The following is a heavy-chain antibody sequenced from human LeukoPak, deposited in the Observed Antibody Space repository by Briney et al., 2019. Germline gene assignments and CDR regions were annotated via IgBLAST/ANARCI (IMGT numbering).Heavy chain of an antibody. V-gene: IGHV3-23*01. Sequence: PGGSLRLSCAASGFTFSTYAMSWVPQAPGKGLEWVSTIGGSGSSTYYADSVKGRFTISRDNSKNTLYLQMNSLRAEDTAVYYCAKMRGYCSGGSCYSWYFDYWGQGTLVTVSS. D-gene: IGHD2-15*01. CDR2: IGGSGSST. CDR3: AKMRGYCSGGSCYSWYFDY. CDR1: GFTFSTYA. J-gene: IGHJ4*02.